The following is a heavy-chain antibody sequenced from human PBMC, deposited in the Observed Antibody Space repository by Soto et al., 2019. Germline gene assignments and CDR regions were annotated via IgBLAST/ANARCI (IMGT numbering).Heavy chain of an antibody. CDR3: ASSYGSGYRAFDY. D-gene: IGHD3-10*01. J-gene: IGHJ4*02. V-gene: IGHV1-69*02. CDR2: INPILSMS. CDR1: GATFTFYS. Sequence: QVQLVQSGAEVKRPGSSVKVSCKASGATFTFYSINWVRQAPGLGLEWMGRINPILSMSNYAQRFQGRVTMTADKSTSTAYMELSSLRSEDTAIYYCASSYGSGYRAFDYWGQGALVNVSS.